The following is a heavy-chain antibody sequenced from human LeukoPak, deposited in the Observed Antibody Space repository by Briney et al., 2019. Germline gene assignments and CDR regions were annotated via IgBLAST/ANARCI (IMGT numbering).Heavy chain of an antibody. V-gene: IGHV4-61*08. D-gene: IGHD5-18*01. CDR3: ARRAPYSYEWSTLDY. CDR2: IYYSGST. Sequence: SETLSLTCTVSGGSISSGGYYWSWIRQPPGKGLEWIGYIYYSGSTNYNPSLKSRVTISVDTSKNQFSLKLSSVTAADTAVYYCARRAPYSYEWSTLDYWGQRTLVTVSS. CDR1: GGSISSGGYY. J-gene: IGHJ4*02.